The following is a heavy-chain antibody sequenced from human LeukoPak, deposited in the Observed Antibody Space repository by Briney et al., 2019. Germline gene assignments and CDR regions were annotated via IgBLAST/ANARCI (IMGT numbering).Heavy chain of an antibody. V-gene: IGHV1-46*01. D-gene: IGHD3-3*01. Sequence: ASVKVSCKASGYTFTSYYMHWVRQAPGQGLEWMGIINPSGGSTSYAQKFQGRVTMTRDTSTSTVYIELSSLRSEDTAVYYCARRRRGGWFDPWGQGTLVTVSS. J-gene: IGHJ5*02. CDR2: INPSGGST. CDR1: GYTFTSYY. CDR3: ARRRRGGWFDP.